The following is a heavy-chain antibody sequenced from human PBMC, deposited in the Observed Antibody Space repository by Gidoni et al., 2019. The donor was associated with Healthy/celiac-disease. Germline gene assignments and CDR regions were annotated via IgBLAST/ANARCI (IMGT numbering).Heavy chain of an antibody. CDR2: IGGSGGST. Sequence: EVQLLESGGGLVQPGGSLRLSCAASGFTFRSEDMRWVRQAPGKGLEWVSAIGGSGGSTYYADSVKGRFTISRDNSKNTLYLQMNSLRAEDTAVYYCAKVRRVYCSGGSCPDAFDIWGQGTMVTVSS. D-gene: IGHD2-15*01. CDR1: GFTFRSED. CDR3: AKVRRVYCSGGSCPDAFDI. V-gene: IGHV3-23*01. J-gene: IGHJ3*02.